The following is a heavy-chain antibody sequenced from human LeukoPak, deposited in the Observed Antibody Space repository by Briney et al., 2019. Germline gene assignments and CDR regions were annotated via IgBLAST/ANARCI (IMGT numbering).Heavy chain of an antibody. Sequence: GGSLRLSCAASGFTVSSNYMSWVRQAPGKGLEWVSVIYSGGSTYYADSVKGRFTISRDNSKNTLYPQMNSLRAEDTAVYYCARVGGITGTTRWFDPWGQGTLVTVSS. J-gene: IGHJ5*02. V-gene: IGHV3-53*01. D-gene: IGHD1-7*01. CDR3: ARVGGITGTTRWFDP. CDR2: IYSGGST. CDR1: GFTVSSNY.